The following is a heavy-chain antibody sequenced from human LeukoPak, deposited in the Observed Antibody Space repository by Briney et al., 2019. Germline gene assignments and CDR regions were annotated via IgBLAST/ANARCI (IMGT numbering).Heavy chain of an antibody. J-gene: IGHJ4*02. CDR2: LSSGGGST. D-gene: IGHD6-13*01. Sequence: GGSLRLSCAASGFTFSNYAMSWVRQAPGKGLEWVSCLSSGGGSTYYADSVKGRFTISRDNSKNTLYLQMNSLRAEDTAVYYCAKLNGYSSSWFDYWGQGTLVTVSS. CDR1: GFTFSNYA. CDR3: AKLNGYSSSWFDY. V-gene: IGHV3-23*01.